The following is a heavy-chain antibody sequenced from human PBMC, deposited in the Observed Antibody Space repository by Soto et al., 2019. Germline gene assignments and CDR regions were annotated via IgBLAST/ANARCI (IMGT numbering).Heavy chain of an antibody. CDR3: ARRLWFGEEN. CDR2: IYYSGST. CDR1: GGSISSGGYY. V-gene: IGHV4-31*01. J-gene: IGHJ4*02. Sequence: QVQLQESGPGLVNPSQTLSLTCTVSGGSISSGGYYWNWIRQHPGKGLEWIGYIYYSGSTYYNPSLKXPVXIXGDTSKNQFSLKLSSVTAADTAVYYCARRLWFGEENWGQGTLVTVSS. D-gene: IGHD3-10*01.